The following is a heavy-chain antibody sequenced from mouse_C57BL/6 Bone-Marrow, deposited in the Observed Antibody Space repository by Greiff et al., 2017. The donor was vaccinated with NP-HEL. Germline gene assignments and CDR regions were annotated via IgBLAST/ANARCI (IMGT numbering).Heavy chain of an antibody. V-gene: IGHV1-50*01. Sequence: QVQLQQPGAELVKPGASVKLSCKASGYTFTSYWMQWVKQRPGQGLEWIGEIDPSDSYTNYNQKFKGKATLTVDTSSSTAYMQPSSLTSEDSAVYYCAREELITTVVAKGAMDYWGQGTSVTVSS. CDR2: IDPSDSYT. J-gene: IGHJ4*01. CDR1: GYTFTSYW. D-gene: IGHD1-1*01. CDR3: AREELITTVVAKGAMDY.